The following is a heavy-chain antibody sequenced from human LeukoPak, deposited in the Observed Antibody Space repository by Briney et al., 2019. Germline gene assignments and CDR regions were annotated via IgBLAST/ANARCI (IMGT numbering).Heavy chain of an antibody. D-gene: IGHD3-9*01. Sequence: PSETLSLTCTVSGGSISSYYWSWIRQPPGKGLEWIGYIYYSGSTNYNPSLKSRVTISVDTSKNQFSLKLSSVTAADTAVYYCARDLKEYGMDVWGQGTTVTVSS. J-gene: IGHJ6*02. V-gene: IGHV4-59*12. CDR3: ARDLKEYGMDV. CDR1: GGSISSYY. CDR2: IYYSGST.